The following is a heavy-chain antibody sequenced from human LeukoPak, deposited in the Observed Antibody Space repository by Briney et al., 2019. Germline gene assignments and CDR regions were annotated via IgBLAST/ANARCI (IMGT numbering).Heavy chain of an antibody. Sequence: GGSLRLSCAASGFTFSSYWMHWVRQAPGKGLVWVSRINNDGSSTNYADSVKGRSTISRDNAKNTLYLQMNSLRAADTAVYYCARHMEDIVVVVAFDIWGQGTMVTVSS. D-gene: IGHD2-2*01. J-gene: IGHJ3*02. CDR2: INNDGSST. CDR3: ARHMEDIVVVVAFDI. CDR1: GFTFSSYW. V-gene: IGHV3-74*01.